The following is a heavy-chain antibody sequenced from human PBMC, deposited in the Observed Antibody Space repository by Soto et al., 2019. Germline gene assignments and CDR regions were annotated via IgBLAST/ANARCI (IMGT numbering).Heavy chain of an antibody. D-gene: IGHD3-3*01. CDR2: INAGNGNT. V-gene: IGHV1-3*01. CDR1: GYTFTSYA. CDR3: ARAITIFGHWFDP. J-gene: IGHJ5*02. Sequence: QVQLVQSGAEVKKPGASVKVSCKASGYTFTSYAMHWVRQAPGQRLEWMGWINAGNGNTKYSQKFQGRVTITRDTSASTAYMELSSLRSEDTAVYYCARAITIFGHWFDPWGQGTLVTVSS.